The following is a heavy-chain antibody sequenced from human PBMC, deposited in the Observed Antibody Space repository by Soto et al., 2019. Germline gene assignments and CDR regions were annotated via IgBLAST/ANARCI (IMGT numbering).Heavy chain of an antibody. CDR2: LYWDDDK. D-gene: IGHD3-3*01. CDR1: GFSLTTSGVG. J-gene: IGHJ4*02. CDR3: AHRVLRTVFGLVTTPALYFDF. Sequence: QITLNESGPTQVKPRQTLTLTCTFSGFSLTTSGVGVGWIRQSPGKAPEWLALLYWDDDKRYSPSLKSRLTITKDTAKNQVVLTMADLDPADTATYYCAHRVLRTVFGLVTTPALYFDFWGQGTPVAVSS. V-gene: IGHV2-5*02.